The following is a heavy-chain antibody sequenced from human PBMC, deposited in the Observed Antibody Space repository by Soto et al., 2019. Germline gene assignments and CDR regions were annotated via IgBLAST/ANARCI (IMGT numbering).Heavy chain of an antibody. V-gene: IGHV1-3*01. CDR2: IIAGNGNT. D-gene: IGHD3-10*01. J-gene: IGHJ4*02. CDR3: ARGFRASGSTIDY. Sequence: QVQLVQSGAEVKRPGASVKVSCKASGYTFTNYAIHWVRQAPRQRLDWMGWIIAGNGNTKYSQKYQGRVTITRDTSASTAYMELSSLRSEDTSVYYCARGFRASGSTIDYWGQGTLVTVSS. CDR1: GYTFTNYA.